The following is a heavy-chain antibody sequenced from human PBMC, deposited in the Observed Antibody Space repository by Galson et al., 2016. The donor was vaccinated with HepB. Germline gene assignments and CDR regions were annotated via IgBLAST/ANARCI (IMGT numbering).Heavy chain of an antibody. CDR1: GYIFTNFW. Sequence: QSGAEVKKPGQSLKISCKGSGYIFTNFWIGWVRQMPGKGLEWMGIIFPSDSDTRYSPSFQGQVTISADKSINTVYLQWNSLKASDTAMYFCARQDTYYHDSSGLLYWRQGTQVTVSS. CDR3: ARQDTYYHDSSGLLY. CDR2: IFPSDSDT. D-gene: IGHD3-22*01. J-gene: IGHJ4*02. V-gene: IGHV5-51*01.